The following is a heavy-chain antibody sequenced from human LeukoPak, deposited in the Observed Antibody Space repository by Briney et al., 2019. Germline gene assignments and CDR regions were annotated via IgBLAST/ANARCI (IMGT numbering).Heavy chain of an antibody. CDR3: ARSSIAARTYYYYGMDV. Sequence: ASVKVSCKASGYTFTSYAMHWVRQAPGQRLEWMGWINAGNGNTKYSQKFQGRVTITRDTSASTAYMELSSLRSEDTAVYYCARSSIAARTYYYYGMDVWGQGTTVTVSS. J-gene: IGHJ6*02. CDR1: GYTFTSYA. V-gene: IGHV1-3*01. D-gene: IGHD6-6*01. CDR2: INAGNGNT.